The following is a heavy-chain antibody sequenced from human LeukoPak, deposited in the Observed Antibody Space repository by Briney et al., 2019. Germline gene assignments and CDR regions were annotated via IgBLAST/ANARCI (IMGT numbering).Heavy chain of an antibody. V-gene: IGHV1-46*01. D-gene: IGHD6-25*01. CDR2: INPSGGST. CDR1: GYTFTSYY. Sequence: ASVKVSCKASGYTFTSYYMHWVRQAPGQGLEWMGIINPSGGSTSYAQKFQGRVTMTRDTSTSTVYMELSSLRSEDTAVYYCASGSPSPPNYYYYYMDVWGRGTTVTVSS. J-gene: IGHJ6*03. CDR3: ASGSPSPPNYYYYYMDV.